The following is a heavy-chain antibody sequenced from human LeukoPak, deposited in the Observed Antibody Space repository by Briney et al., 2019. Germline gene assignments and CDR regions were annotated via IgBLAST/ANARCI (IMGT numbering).Heavy chain of an antibody. CDR3: ARKGFGDQIYYYYMDV. Sequence: SETLSLTCAVNGASLYGYFWSWIRQPPGKGLEWIGEIYHSGSTNYNPSLKSRVTISVDKSKNQFSLKLSSVTAADTAVYYCARKGFGDQIYYYYMDVWGKGTTVTVSS. J-gene: IGHJ6*03. CDR2: IYHSGST. V-gene: IGHV4-34*01. D-gene: IGHD3-10*01. CDR1: GASLYGYF.